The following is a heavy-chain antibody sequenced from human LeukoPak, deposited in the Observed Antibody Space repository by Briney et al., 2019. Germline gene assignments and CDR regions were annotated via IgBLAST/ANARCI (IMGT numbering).Heavy chain of an antibody. J-gene: IGHJ4*02. CDR1: GFTFSGDW. CDR3: ARDFYAAVAGTAGFDY. V-gene: IGHV3-48*04. Sequence: GGSLRLSCAASGFTFSGDWMSWVRQAPGKGLEWVSYISSSSSTIYYAESVKGRFTISRDNAKNSLYLQMNSLRAEDTAVYYCARDFYAAVAGTAGFDYWGQGTLVTVSS. D-gene: IGHD6-19*01. CDR2: ISSSSSTI.